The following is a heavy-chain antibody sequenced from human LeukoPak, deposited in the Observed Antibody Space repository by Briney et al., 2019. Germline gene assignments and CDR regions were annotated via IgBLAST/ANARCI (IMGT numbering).Heavy chain of an antibody. CDR3: ARDSGTTGEVKFDP. D-gene: IGHD3-10*01. V-gene: IGHV4-4*07. CDR1: GGSISSYY. Sequence: SETLSLTCTVSGGSISSYYWSWIRQPAGKGLEWIGRIYTSGSIAYNPSLKSRVSMSVDTSKNQFSLKLSSVTAADTAVYYCARDSGTTGEVKFDPWGQGTLVTVSS. J-gene: IGHJ5*02. CDR2: IYTSGSI.